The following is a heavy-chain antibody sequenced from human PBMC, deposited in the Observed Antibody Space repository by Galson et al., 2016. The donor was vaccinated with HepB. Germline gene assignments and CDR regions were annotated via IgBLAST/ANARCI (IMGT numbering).Heavy chain of an antibody. V-gene: IGHV3-74*01. CDR2: INSDGSST. D-gene: IGHD6-19*01. CDR3: ARGRVAVAVSWFDP. J-gene: IGHJ5*02. CDR1: GFTFSSYW. Sequence: SLRLSCAASGFTFSSYWMHWVRQAPGKGLVWVSRINSDGSSTSYAASVKGRFTISRDNAKNTLYLQMNSLRAEDTAVYYCARGRVAVAVSWFDPWGQGTLVTVSS.